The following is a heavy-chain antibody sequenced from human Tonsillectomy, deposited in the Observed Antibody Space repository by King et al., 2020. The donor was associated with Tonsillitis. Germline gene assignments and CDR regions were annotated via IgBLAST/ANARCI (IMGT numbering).Heavy chain of an antibody. CDR3: GRYEGGVFDP. CDR2: SYNSEKT. CDR1: GGSISGGDYY. J-gene: IGHJ5*02. D-gene: IGHD2-15*01. V-gene: IGHV4-31*11. Sequence: VQLQESGPGLVKPSQTLALTCAFSGGSISGGDYYWSWIRQHPGKGLECVGYSYNSEKTYYNPSLKSRLTISLDTSKNQFSLKLISVTAADTAVYYCGRYEGGVFDPWGQGTLVTVSS.